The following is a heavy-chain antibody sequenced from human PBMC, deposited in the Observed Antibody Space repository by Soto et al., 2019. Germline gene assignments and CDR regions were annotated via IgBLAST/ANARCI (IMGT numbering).Heavy chain of an antibody. D-gene: IGHD3-10*01. V-gene: IGHV3-23*01. J-gene: IGHJ4*02. CDR3: ARADADETYYYGSGSFYYFDY. CDR2: ISGSGGST. CDR1: GFTFSSYA. Sequence: GGSLRLSCAASGFTFSSYAMSWVRQAPGKGLEWVSAISGSGGSTYYADSVKGRFTISRDNSKNTLYLQMNSLRAEDTAVYYCARADADETYYYGSGSFYYFDYWGQGTLVTVSS.